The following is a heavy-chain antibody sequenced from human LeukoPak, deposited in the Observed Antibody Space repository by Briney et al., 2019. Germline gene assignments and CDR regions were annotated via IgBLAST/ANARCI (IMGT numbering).Heavy chain of an antibody. D-gene: IGHD3-9*01. CDR3: AKDSFDHNGVYDAFDI. CDR1: GFTFNIFA. Sequence: PGGSLRLSCAASGFTFNIFAMGWVRQAPGKGLEWVSTIGSSEKYYADSVKGRFTISRDNSKKTLYLQMNSLRAEDTAIYYCAKDSFDHNGVYDAFDIWGQGTLVTVSS. V-gene: IGHV3-23*01. CDR2: IGSSEK. J-gene: IGHJ3*02.